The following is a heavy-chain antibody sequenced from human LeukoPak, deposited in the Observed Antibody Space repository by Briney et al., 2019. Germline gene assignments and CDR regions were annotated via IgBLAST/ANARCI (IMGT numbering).Heavy chain of an antibody. V-gene: IGHV1-2*02. CDR3: ARARGSMVRAQVDFNYFDY. Sequence: ASVKVSCKASGYTFTDYYMHWVRQAPGQGLEWMGWISPNSGGTNYAQKFQGRVTMTRDTSISTAYMELSRLRSDDTAVYYCARARGSMVRAQVDFNYFDYWGQGTLVTVSS. CDR2: ISPNSGGT. J-gene: IGHJ4*02. CDR1: GYTFTDYY. D-gene: IGHD3-10*01.